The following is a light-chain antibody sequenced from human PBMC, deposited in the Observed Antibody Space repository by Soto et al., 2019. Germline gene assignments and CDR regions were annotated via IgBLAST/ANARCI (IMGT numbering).Light chain of an antibody. Sequence: QSALTQPPSASGSPGQSVTISCTGTSSDVGGYNYVSWYQQHPGKAPKLIIYEVRERPSGVPDRFSGSKSGNTASLTISALQAEDEADYYCCSYGGSRPYVFGTGTKLTVL. CDR3: CSYGGSRPYV. V-gene: IGLV2-8*01. J-gene: IGLJ1*01. CDR1: SSDVGGYNY. CDR2: EVR.